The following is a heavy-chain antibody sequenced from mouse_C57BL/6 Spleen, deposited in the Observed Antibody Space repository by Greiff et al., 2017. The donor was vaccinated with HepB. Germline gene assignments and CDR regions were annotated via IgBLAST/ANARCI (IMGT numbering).Heavy chain of an antibody. V-gene: IGHV1-15*01. CDR1: GYTFTDYE. J-gene: IGHJ4*01. D-gene: IGHD2-4*01. Sequence: QVQLKQSGAELVRPGASVTLSCKASGYTFTDYEMHWVKQTPVHGLEWIGAIDPETGGTAYNQKFKGKAILTADKSSSTAYMELRSLTSEDSAVYYCTRRGIYYDYDGTYAMDYWGQGTSVTVSS. CDR3: TRRGIYYDYDGTYAMDY. CDR2: IDPETGGT.